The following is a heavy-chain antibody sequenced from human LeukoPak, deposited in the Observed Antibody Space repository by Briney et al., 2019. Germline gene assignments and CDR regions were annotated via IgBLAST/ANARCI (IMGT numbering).Heavy chain of an antibody. Sequence: PGGSLRLSCAASGFTFSSYAMSWVRQAPGKGLEWVSAISGSGGSTYYADSVKGRFTISRDNSKNTLYLQINSLRAADTAVYYCAKDPAPNPYSGYDYHFDYWGQGTLVTVSS. CDR1: GFTFSSYA. D-gene: IGHD5-12*01. J-gene: IGHJ4*02. V-gene: IGHV3-23*01. CDR3: AKDPAPNPYSGYDYHFDY. CDR2: ISGSGGST.